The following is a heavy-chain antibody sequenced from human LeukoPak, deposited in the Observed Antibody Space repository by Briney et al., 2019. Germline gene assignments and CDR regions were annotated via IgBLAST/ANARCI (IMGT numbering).Heavy chain of an antibody. V-gene: IGHV1-69*01. CDR2: IIPIFGTA. CDR1: GGTFSSYA. J-gene: IGHJ6*04. D-gene: IGHD3-10*01. Sequence: LVKVSCKASGGTFSSYAISWVRQAPGQGLEWMGGIIPIFGTANYAQKFQGRVTITADESTSTAYMELSSLRSEDTAVYYCARGEVITMVRGVTPYYYYYGMDVWGKGTTVTVSS. CDR3: ARGEVITMVRGVTPYYYYYGMDV.